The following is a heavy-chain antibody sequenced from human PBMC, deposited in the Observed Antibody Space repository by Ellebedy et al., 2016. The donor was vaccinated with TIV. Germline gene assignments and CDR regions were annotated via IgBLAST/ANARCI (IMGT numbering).Heavy chain of an antibody. J-gene: IGHJ4*02. Sequence: GESLKISCAASGFTFSSYWMSWVRQAPGKGLEWVANIKQDGSEIGFVASVEGQFIISRDNAKNTLYLDMSSLRVEDTAVYYCARDQGWAEPGSTRFDYWGQGTLVTVSS. CDR1: GFTFSSYW. V-gene: IGHV3-7*01. D-gene: IGHD6-19*01. CDR3: ARDQGWAEPGSTRFDY. CDR2: IKQDGSEI.